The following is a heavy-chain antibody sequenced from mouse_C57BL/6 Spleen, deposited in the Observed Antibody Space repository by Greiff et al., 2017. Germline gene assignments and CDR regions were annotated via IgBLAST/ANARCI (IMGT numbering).Heavy chain of an antibody. CDR2: ISSGSSTI. J-gene: IGHJ3*01. CDR1: GFTFSDYG. D-gene: IGHD1-1*01. Sequence: EVKLVESGGGLVKPGGSLKLSCAASGFTFSDYGLHWVRQAPETGLEWVAYISSGSSTIYYADTVKGRFTISGDKAKNTLFLQMTSRRSEDTAMYYCARPDYYGPLAYWGQGTLVTVSA. CDR3: ARPDYYGPLAY. V-gene: IGHV5-17*01.